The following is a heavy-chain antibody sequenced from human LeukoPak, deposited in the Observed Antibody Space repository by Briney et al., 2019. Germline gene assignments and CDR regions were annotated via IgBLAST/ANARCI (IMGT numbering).Heavy chain of an antibody. CDR2: IRSKAYGGTT. D-gene: IGHD4-17*01. CDR1: GFTFGDYA. Sequence: GGSLRLSCTASGFTFGDYAMSWFRQAPGKGLEWVGFIRSKAYGGTTEYAASVKGRFTISRDDSKSIAYLQMNSLKTEDTAVHYCTRDIGGVTTIPYFDYWGQGTLVTVSS. CDR3: TRDIGGVTTIPYFDY. V-gene: IGHV3-49*03. J-gene: IGHJ4*02.